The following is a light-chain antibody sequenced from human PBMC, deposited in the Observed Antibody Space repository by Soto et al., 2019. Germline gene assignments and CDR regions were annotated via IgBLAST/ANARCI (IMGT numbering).Light chain of an antibody. V-gene: IGLV2-14*01. CDR3: SSYTSISTYV. CDR2: DVT. J-gene: IGLJ1*01. CDR1: SSDVGGYSY. Sequence: QSVLTQPASVSGSPGQSITISCTGTSSDVGGYSYVSWYQQHPGKAPKLMIYDVTNRPSGVSNRFSGFKSGNAASLTISGLRAEDEADYYCSSYTSISTYVFGTGTKVTVL.